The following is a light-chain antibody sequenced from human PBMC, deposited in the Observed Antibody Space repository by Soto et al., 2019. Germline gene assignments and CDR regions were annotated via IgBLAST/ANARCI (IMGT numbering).Light chain of an antibody. V-gene: IGKV1-5*01. J-gene: IGKJ2*01. Sequence: IQMTQSPSTLSASVGDRVTITCRASQSVRSWLAWYQQKPGKVPKLLIYDASTLESGVPSTFGGSGSGTEFTLTISSLQPEDFATYFCQQYNSYPYTFGQGTKLEI. CDR2: DAS. CDR1: QSVRSW. CDR3: QQYNSYPYT.